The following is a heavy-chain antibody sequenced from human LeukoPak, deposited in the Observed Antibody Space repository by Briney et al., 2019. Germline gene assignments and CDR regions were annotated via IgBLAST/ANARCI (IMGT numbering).Heavy chain of an antibody. J-gene: IGHJ5*02. V-gene: IGHV1-2*02. Sequence: PLKVSCNASDYTFTGYDMNWIQQAPVHRLEWMGRSIPDGGGTNYAQKFQGRVTMTRDTTISTAYMELSRLRSDDTAVYYCARGALYSSSRGWFDPWGQGTLVTVSS. D-gene: IGHD6-6*01. CDR1: DYTFTGYD. CDR3: ARGALYSSSRGWFDP. CDR2: SIPDGGGT.